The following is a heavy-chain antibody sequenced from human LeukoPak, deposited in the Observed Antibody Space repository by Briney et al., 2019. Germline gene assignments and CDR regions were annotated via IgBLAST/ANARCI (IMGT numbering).Heavy chain of an antibody. J-gene: IGHJ4*02. V-gene: IGHV3-49*04. CDR1: GFTFGDYG. Sequence: SLRLSCIASGFTFGDYGMIWVRQAPGKGLEWVGFIRSKAYGGTTEYAASVKGRFTISRDDSKSITYLQMNSLKTEDTAVYYCTTRGSGSYYSCGYWGQGTLVTVSS. CDR2: IRSKAYGGTT. D-gene: IGHD1-26*01. CDR3: TTRGSGSYYSCGY.